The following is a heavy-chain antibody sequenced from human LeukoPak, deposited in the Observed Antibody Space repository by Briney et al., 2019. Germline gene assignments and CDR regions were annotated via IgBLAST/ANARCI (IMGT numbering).Heavy chain of an antibody. V-gene: IGHV4-34*01. D-gene: IGHD2-21*01. J-gene: IGHJ3*02. CDR2: INHSGST. CDR1: GGSFSGYY. CDR3: ARGRRLWPISSPLFDI. Sequence: SETLSLTCAVYGGSFSGYYWSWIRQPPGRGLEWIGEINHSGSTNYNPSLKSRVTISVDTSKNQFSLKLSSVTAADTAMYYCARGRRLWPISSPLFDIWGQGTMVTVSS.